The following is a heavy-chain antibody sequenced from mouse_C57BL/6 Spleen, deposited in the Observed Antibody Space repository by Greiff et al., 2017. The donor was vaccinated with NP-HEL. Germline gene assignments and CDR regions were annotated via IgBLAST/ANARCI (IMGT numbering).Heavy chain of an antibody. J-gene: IGHJ4*01. CDR3: ARPRQGRYAMDY. CDR2: ISSGSSTI. Sequence: EVQVVESGGGLVKPGGSLKLSCAASGFTFSDYGMHWVRQAPEKGLEWVAYISSGSSTIYYADPVKGRFTISRDNAKNTLFLQMTSLRSEDTAMSYCARPRQGRYAMDYWGQGTSVTVSS. D-gene: IGHD6-1*01. V-gene: IGHV5-17*01. CDR1: GFTFSDYG.